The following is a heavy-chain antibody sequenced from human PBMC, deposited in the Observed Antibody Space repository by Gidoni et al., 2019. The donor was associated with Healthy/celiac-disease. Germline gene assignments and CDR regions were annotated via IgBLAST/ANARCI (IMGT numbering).Heavy chain of an antibody. CDR1: GFTFSSYA. Sequence: EVQLLESGGGLVQPGGSLRLSCAASGFTFSSYAMSWVRQAPGKGLEWVSAISGSGGSTYYADSVKGRFTISRDNSKNTLYLQMNSLRAEDTAVYYCAKDSTFGDSSSSGEDYWGQGTLVTVSS. CDR2: ISGSGGST. V-gene: IGHV3-23*01. D-gene: IGHD6-6*01. J-gene: IGHJ4*02. CDR3: AKDSTFGDSSSSGEDY.